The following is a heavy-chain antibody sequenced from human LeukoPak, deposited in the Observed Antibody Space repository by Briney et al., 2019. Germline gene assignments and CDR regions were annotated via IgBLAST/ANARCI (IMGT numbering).Heavy chain of an antibody. CDR1: GFTVSSNY. D-gene: IGHD6-13*01. J-gene: IGHJ4*02. CDR3: ARDINSSWYGSDY. CDR2: IYSGGST. Sequence: GGSLRHSCAASGFTVSSNYMSWVRQAPGKGLEWVSVIYSGGSTYYADSVKGRFTISRDNSKNTLYLQMNSLRAEDTAVYYCARDINSSWYGSDYWGQGTLVTVSS. V-gene: IGHV3-66*01.